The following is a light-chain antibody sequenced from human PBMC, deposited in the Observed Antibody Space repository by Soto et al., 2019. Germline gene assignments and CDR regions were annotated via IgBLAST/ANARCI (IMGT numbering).Light chain of an antibody. Sequence: DTQMTQSPSTLYASVGDRVTITCRASQSVNNWLAWYHQKPGKAPKLLIYKASSLESGVPTRFSGSGSGTEFTLTISSLQPDDFATYYCQQYNNYSPTFCQGTKVEIK. J-gene: IGKJ1*01. CDR3: QQYNNYSPT. CDR2: KAS. V-gene: IGKV1-5*03. CDR1: QSVNNW.